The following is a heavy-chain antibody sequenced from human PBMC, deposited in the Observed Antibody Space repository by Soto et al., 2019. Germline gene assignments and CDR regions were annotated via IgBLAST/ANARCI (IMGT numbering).Heavy chain of an antibody. Sequence: QVQLVESGGGLVKPGGSLRLSCAASGSSFSDYYMSWIRQAPGKGWSGFHITSSSSYTHYADSVKGRFTISRDNAKNSLYLQMNSLRAEDTAVYYCAGGQDNLAVNFDYWGQGTLVTVSS. CDR3: AGGQDNLAVNFDY. CDR2: ITSSSSYT. CDR1: GSSFSDYY. D-gene: IGHD1-1*01. V-gene: IGHV3-11*05. J-gene: IGHJ4*02.